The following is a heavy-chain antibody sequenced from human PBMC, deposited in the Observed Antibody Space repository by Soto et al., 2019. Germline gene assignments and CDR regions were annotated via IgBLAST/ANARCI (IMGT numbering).Heavy chain of an antibody. J-gene: IGHJ5*02. CDR3: AGERDRAYYVENWFDP. V-gene: IGHV4-39*01. CDR1: GGSISSSSYY. D-gene: IGHD2-21*01. Sequence: SETLSLTCTVSGGSISSSSYYWGWIRQPPGKGLEWIGSIYYSGSTYYNPSLKSRVTISVDTSKNQFSLKLSSVTAADTAVYYCAGERDRAYYVENWFDPWGQGTLVTVSS. CDR2: IYYSGST.